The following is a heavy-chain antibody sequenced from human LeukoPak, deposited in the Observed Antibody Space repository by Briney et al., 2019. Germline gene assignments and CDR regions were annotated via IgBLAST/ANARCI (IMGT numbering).Heavy chain of an antibody. CDR1: GGSFSGYY. CDR2: IYYSGST. Sequence: SETLSLTCAVYGGSFSGYYWSWIRQPPGKGLEWIGYIYYSGSTNYNPSLKSRVTISVDTSKNQFSLKLSSVTAADTAVYYCARCPDYGVEYWYFDLWGRGTLVTVSS. CDR3: ARCPDYGVEYWYFDL. J-gene: IGHJ2*01. D-gene: IGHD4-17*01. V-gene: IGHV4-59*01.